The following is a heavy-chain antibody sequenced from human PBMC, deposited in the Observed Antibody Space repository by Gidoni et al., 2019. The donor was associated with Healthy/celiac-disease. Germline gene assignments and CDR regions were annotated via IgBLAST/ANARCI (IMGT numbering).Heavy chain of an antibody. CDR2: IIPIFGTA. CDR1: GGTFSSYA. D-gene: IGHD3-16*01. Sequence: QVQLVQPGAEVKKPGSSVTVSCKASGGTFSSYAISWVRQAPGQGLEWMGGIIPIFGTANYAQKFQGRVTITADKSTSTACMGLSRLRSEGTAVYYCARALLGKSEYYYYYMDVWGKGTTVTVSS. CDR3: ARALLGKSEYYYYYMDV. V-gene: IGHV1-69*06. J-gene: IGHJ6*03.